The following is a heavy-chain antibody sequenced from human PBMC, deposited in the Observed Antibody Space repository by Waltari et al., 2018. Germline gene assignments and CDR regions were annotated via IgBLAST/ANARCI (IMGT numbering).Heavy chain of an antibody. J-gene: IGHJ1*01. Sequence: EVQLVESGGGLIQPGGSLRLSCAVSGFSVSSNYMIWVRQAPGRGLEWVSAMYRDGTTYHADSVKGRFAISRDNSRNTLYIQMNSLRTEDTAVYYCTKADSGWKYFQFWGQGTRVTVSS. V-gene: IGHV3-53*05. CDR3: TKADSGWKYFQF. CDR2: MYRDGTT. D-gene: IGHD6-19*01. CDR1: GFSVSSNY.